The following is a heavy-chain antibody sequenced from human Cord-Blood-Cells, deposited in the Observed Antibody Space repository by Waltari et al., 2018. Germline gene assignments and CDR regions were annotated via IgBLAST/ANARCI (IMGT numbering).Heavy chain of an antibody. V-gene: IGHV2-5*01. J-gene: IGHJ6*03. CDR1: GFSLSTSRVG. D-gene: IGHD3-22*01. Sequence: QITLKEYGPTLVKPIQTLTLTCTFTGFSLSTSRVGVGWIRQPPGKTPEWLALIYWTDDKRYSPTLKRRLTITKDTSKNQVGLTMTNIDPVDTDTYYCAHRQAEYDSSGYYHHYYDMGVWGKGTPVTVSS. CDR3: AHRQAEYDSSGYYHHYYDMGV. CDR2: IYWTDDK.